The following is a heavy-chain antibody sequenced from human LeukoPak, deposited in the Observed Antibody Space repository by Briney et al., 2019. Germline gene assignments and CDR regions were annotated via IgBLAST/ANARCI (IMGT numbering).Heavy chain of an antibody. Sequence: PSETLSLTCTVSGGSISSYYWSWIRQPPGKGLEWIGYIYYSGSTNYNPSLKSRVTISVDTSKNQFSLKLSSVTAAATAVYYCARGMTYYDFWSGYHTDYYYYYMDVWGKGTTVTVSS. V-gene: IGHV4-59*01. D-gene: IGHD3-3*01. CDR2: IYYSGST. CDR3: ARGMTYYDFWSGYHTDYYYYYMDV. J-gene: IGHJ6*03. CDR1: GGSISSYY.